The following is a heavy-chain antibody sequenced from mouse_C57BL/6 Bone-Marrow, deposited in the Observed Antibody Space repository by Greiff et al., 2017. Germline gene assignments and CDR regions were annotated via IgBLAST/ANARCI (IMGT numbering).Heavy chain of an antibody. D-gene: IGHD4-1*01. CDR3: ARIANWDWYFDV. CDR1: GFSLTSYG. Sequence: QVQLKESGPGLVQPSQSLSITCTVSGFSLTSYGVHWVRQSPGKGLEWLGVIWSGGSTDYNAAFISRLSISKDNSKSQVFFKMNSLQADDTAIYYCARIANWDWYFDVWGTGTTVTVSS. CDR2: IWSGGST. V-gene: IGHV2-2*01. J-gene: IGHJ1*03.